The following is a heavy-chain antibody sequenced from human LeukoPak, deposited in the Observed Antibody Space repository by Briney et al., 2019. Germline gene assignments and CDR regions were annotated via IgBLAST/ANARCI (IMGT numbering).Heavy chain of an antibody. Sequence: GGSLRLSCAASGFTFSSYGMSWARQAPGKGLEWVSSISSSSSYIYYADSVKGRFTISRDNAKNSLYLQMNSLRAEDTAVYYCARDTLPAAFPFDYWGQGTLVTVSS. D-gene: IGHD2-2*01. CDR2: ISSSSSYI. CDR3: ARDTLPAAFPFDY. J-gene: IGHJ4*02. CDR1: GFTFSSYG. V-gene: IGHV3-21*01.